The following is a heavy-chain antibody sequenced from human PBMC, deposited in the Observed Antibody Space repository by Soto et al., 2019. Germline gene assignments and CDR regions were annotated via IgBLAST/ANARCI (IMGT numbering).Heavy chain of an antibody. Sequence: QVQLVQSGAEVKKPGASVKVSCKASEYTFTTYGISWVRQAPGQGLEWMGWINGYNGNTNYAQKLQGRVTMTTDTSTSTAYMELRSLRSDDTAVYHCARDPVAGTYFDYWGQGTLVTVSS. CDR2: INGYNGNT. J-gene: IGHJ4*02. CDR3: ARDPVAGTYFDY. D-gene: IGHD6-19*01. CDR1: EYTFTTYG. V-gene: IGHV1-18*01.